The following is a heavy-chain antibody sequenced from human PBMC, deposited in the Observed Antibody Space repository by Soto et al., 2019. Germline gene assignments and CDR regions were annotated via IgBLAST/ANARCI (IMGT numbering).Heavy chain of an antibody. CDR3: ALAGYDSNYYAVTPLSAGHF. CDR2: ISSSGSII. D-gene: IGHD4-4*01. Sequence: QVQLVVSGGGLVKPGGSLRISCAASGFTFSDYYISWIRQAPGKVLDWVSYISSSGSIIYYADSVKGRFTISRDNAKNSLYLQMNSLRAEATAVYYCALAGYDSNYYAVTPLSAGHFWGQGTLVTVSS. J-gene: IGHJ4*02. CDR1: GFTFSDYY. V-gene: IGHV3-11*01.